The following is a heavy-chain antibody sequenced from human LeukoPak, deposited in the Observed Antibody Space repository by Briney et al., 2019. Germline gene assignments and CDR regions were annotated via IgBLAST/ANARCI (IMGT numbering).Heavy chain of an antibody. CDR1: GFTFSSYA. J-gene: IGHJ4*02. D-gene: IGHD6-19*01. CDR3: AKERLVAVAGITAYDDY. CDR2: ISGSGGST. V-gene: IGHV3-23*01. Sequence: PGGSLRLSCAASGFTFSSYAMSWVRQAPGKGLEWVSAISGSGGSTYYADSVKGRFTISRDNSKNTLYLQMNSLRAEDTVVYCCAKERLVAVAGITAYDDYWGQGTLVTVSS.